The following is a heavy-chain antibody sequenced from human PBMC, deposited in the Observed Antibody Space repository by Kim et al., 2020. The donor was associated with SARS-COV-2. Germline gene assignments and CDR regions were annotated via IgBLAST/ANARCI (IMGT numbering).Heavy chain of an antibody. CDR1: GGSINNYY. D-gene: IGHD6-19*01. CDR2: IYASGTT. CDR3: ARGGGYSSGKAKFDY. Sequence: SETLSLTCTVSGGSINNYYWSRIRQPDGKGLEWIGRIYASGTTNYNPSLKSRVTMSVDTSKNQFSLNLSSVTAADTAVYYCARGGGYSSGKAKFDYWGQGTLVTASS. V-gene: IGHV4-4*07. J-gene: IGHJ4*02.